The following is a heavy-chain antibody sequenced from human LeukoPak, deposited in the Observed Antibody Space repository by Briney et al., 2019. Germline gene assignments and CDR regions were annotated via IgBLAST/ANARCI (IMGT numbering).Heavy chain of an antibody. CDR1: GFIFRNHA. J-gene: IGHJ4*02. CDR2: VSASGGST. V-gene: IGHV3-23*01. CDR3: AKSLGNQGVIDY. D-gene: IGHD3-10*01. Sequence: GGSLRPSCAASGFIFRNHAMNWVRQAPGQGLEWVSGVSASGGSTFNTDSVKGRFSISRDNSKNTLYLEMNSLRPEDTALCYCAKSLGNQGVIDYWGQGTLVTVSS.